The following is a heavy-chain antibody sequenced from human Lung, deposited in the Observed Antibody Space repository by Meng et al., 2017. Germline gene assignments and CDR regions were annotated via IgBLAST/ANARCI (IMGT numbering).Heavy chain of an antibody. D-gene: IGHD4-11*01. CDR1: GGSFSYYY. V-gene: IGHV4-34*01. J-gene: IGHJ4*02. CDR2: INHSGST. CDR3: ARGPTTMAHDFDY. Sequence: VQLQQWGAALLKPSETLSHTCVVSGGSFSYYYWSWIRQPPGKGLEWIGEINHSGSTNYNPSLESRATISVDTSQNNLSLKLSSVTAADSAVYYCARGPTTMAHDFDYWGQGTLVTVSS.